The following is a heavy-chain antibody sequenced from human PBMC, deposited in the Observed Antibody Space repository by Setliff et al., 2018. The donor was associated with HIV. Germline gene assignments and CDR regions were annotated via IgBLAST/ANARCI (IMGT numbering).Heavy chain of an antibody. CDR1: GGSIRSSSYY. CDR3: AIRSRLGGSSHYLDF. Sequence: PSETLSLTCTVSGGSIRSSSYYWGWIRQRPGKGLEWIGSIYYSGSTYYNPSLRSRVTISGDTSKIQFSLKLSSVTAEDTAGYYCAIRSRLGGSSHYLDFWGQGTLVTVSS. V-gene: IGHV4-39*07. D-gene: IGHD1-26*01. J-gene: IGHJ4*02. CDR2: IYYSGST.